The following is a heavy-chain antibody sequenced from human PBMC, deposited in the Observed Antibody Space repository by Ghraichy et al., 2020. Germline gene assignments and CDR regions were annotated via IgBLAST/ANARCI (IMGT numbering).Heavy chain of an antibody. CDR2: IKKDGSEK. D-gene: IGHD6-19*01. CDR3: ARDLGSGWYLDY. Sequence: LSLTCAASGFTFSSYWMSWVRQAPGKGLEWVANIKKDGSEKYYVDSVKGRFTISRDNAKNSLYLQMNSLRAEDTAVYYCARDLGSGWYLDYWGQGTLVTVSS. J-gene: IGHJ4*02. CDR1: GFTFSSYW. V-gene: IGHV3-7*01.